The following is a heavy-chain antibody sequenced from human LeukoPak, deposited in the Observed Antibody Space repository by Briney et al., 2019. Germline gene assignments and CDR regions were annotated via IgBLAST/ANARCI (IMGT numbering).Heavy chain of an antibody. J-gene: IGHJ4*02. V-gene: IGHV4-34*01. D-gene: IGHD2-15*01. Sequence: SETLSLTCAVYGGSFSGYYWSWIRQPPGKGLEWIGEINHSGSTNYNPSLKSRVTISVDTSKNQSSLKLSSVTAADTAVYYCARRCSGGNCYNYWGQGTLVTVSS. CDR2: INHSGST. CDR3: ARRCSGGNCYNY. CDR1: GGSFSGYY.